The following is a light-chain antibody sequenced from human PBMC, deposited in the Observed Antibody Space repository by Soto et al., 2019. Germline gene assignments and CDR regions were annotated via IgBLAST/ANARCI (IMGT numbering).Light chain of an antibody. J-gene: IGLJ1*01. CDR1: STDFVSYNR. V-gene: IGLV2-18*01. Sequence: QSALTQPPSVSGSTGQSVTISCTGTSTDFVSYNRVSWYQQPPGTAPKLMIYEVSKRPSGVPDRFSGSKSGNTASLTISGLQAADEADYYCSLYTSENAYVFGTGTKV. CDR3: SLYTSENAYV. CDR2: EVS.